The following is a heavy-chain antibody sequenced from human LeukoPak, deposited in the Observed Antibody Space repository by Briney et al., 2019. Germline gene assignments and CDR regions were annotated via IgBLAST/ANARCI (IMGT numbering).Heavy chain of an antibody. Sequence: ASVKVSCKASGYTFTSYYMHWVRQAPGQGLEWMGIINPSGGSTSYAQKFQGRVTMTRDTSASTVYMELSSLRSEDTAVYYCARDSTMTDGMDVWGKGTTVTVSS. CDR2: INPSGGST. J-gene: IGHJ6*04. CDR3: ARDSTMTDGMDV. D-gene: IGHD2-2*01. V-gene: IGHV1-46*01. CDR1: GYTFTSYY.